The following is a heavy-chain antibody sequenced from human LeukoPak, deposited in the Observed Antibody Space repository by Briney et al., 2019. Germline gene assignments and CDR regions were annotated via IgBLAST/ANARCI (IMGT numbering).Heavy chain of an antibody. CDR2: IYYSGST. CDR1: GGSISGSSYY. Sequence: SETLSLTCTVSGGSISGSSYYWSWIRQPPGKGLEWIGYIYYSGSTNYNPSLKSRVTISVDTSKNQFSLKLSSVTAADTAVYYCARGGLYYDFWSGINQPGTNWFDPWGQGTLVTVSS. J-gene: IGHJ5*02. D-gene: IGHD3-3*01. CDR3: ARGGLYYDFWSGINQPGTNWFDP. V-gene: IGHV4-61*01.